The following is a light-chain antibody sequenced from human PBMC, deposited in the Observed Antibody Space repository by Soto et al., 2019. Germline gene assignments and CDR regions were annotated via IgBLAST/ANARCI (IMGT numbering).Light chain of an antibody. CDR2: DVS. J-gene: IGLJ2*01. CDR1: SSDVGGYNY. V-gene: IGLV2-14*01. Sequence: QSALTQPASVSGSPGQSITISCTGTSSDVGGYNYVSWYQQHPGKAPKLMIYDVSNRPSGVSNRFSGSKSGNTASLTISGLQAEDEADYYLSSYTSSSTLVVFGGGTQLTVL. CDR3: SSYTSSSTLVV.